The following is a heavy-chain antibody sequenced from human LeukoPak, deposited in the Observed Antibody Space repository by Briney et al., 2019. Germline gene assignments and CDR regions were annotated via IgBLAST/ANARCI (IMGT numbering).Heavy chain of an antibody. CDR1: GGSFGGYY. Sequence: PSETLSLTCAVYGGSFGGYYWSWIRQPPGKGLEWIGEINHSGSTNYNPSLKSRVTISVDTSKNQFSLKLSSVTAADTAVYYCARGQLKRYFDWGDWFDPWGQGTLVTVSS. CDR3: ARGQLKRYFDWGDWFDP. D-gene: IGHD3-9*01. J-gene: IGHJ5*02. CDR2: INHSGST. V-gene: IGHV4-34*01.